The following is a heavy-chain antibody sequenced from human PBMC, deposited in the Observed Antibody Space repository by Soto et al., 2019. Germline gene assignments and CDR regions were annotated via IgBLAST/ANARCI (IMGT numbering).Heavy chain of an antibody. CDR3: ARDYRASYPAYYYYGMDV. D-gene: IGHD3-16*02. J-gene: IGHJ6*02. Sequence: PSETLSLTCSVSGCSSSMGDYYWSWIRQHPGKGLEWIGYIYYSVTTYYNPSLKSRVTISVDTSKNQFSLKLSSVTAADTAVYYCARDYRASYPAYYYYGMDVWGQGTTVT. CDR1: GCSSSMGDYY. V-gene: IGHV4-31*03. CDR2: IYYSVTT.